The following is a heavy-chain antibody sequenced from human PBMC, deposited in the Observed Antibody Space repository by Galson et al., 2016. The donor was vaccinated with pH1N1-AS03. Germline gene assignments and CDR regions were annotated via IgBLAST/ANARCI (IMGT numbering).Heavy chain of an antibody. CDR1: GLSISSGSY. CDR2: IYHAANT. Sequence: SETLSLTCTVSGLSISSGSYWGWIRQSPGKGLEWIGNIYHAANTYYNPSFQTRVTMSVDTSKSQFSLSLRSVTAADTAMYYCARGLGYCSGKQCFVHFDPWGQGIRVTVSS. V-gene: IGHV4-38-2*02. D-gene: IGHD2-15*01. CDR3: ARGLGYCSGKQCFVHFDP. J-gene: IGHJ5*02.